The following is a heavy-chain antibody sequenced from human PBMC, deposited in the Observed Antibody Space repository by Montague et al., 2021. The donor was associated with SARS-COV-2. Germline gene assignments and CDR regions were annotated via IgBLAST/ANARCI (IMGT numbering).Heavy chain of an antibody. V-gene: IGHV4-59*01. D-gene: IGHD2-15*01. J-gene: IGHJ4*02. CDR2: MHSTGST. CDR1: GGSINNYF. Sequence: SETLSLTCSVSGGSINNYFWGWIRQSPGKGLEWVGYMHSTGSTAYNPSLKSRVIISVDTSKTQISPKLSSVSAADTALYYCARAVVGAKTATIESWGQGTLVTGSS. CDR3: ARAVVGAKTATIES.